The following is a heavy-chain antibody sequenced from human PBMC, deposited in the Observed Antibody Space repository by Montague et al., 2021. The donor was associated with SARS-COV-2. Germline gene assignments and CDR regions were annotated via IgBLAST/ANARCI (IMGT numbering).Heavy chain of an antibody. CDR3: ARGQVTISGVLIFIPAAGHLDG. D-gene: IGHD3-3*01. Sequence: SETLSLTCPRQVSSNSGADWTCIRLYPRHDGESYAVISHTESATYNPSLKGRVTLSRDTSKNQFSLKLQSVTPADTAVYYCARGQVTISGVLIFIPAAGHLDGWGKGTSVTVSS. CDR1: VSSNSGAD. J-gene: IGHJ6*04. CDR2: ISHTESA. V-gene: IGHV4-34*01.